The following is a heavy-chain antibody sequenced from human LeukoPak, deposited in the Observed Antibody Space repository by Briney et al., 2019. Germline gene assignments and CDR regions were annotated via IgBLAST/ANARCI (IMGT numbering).Heavy chain of an antibody. Sequence: PGGTLRLSCAASGFTFSSYGVSWVRQAPGKGLEWVSAISGSGGSTYYADSVKGRFTISRDNSKNTLYLQMNSLRAEDTAVYYCAKDIVVVAATRGFDYWGQGTLVTVSS. CDR1: GFTFSSYG. CDR2: ISGSGGST. CDR3: AKDIVVVAATRGFDY. V-gene: IGHV3-23*01. J-gene: IGHJ4*02. D-gene: IGHD2-15*01.